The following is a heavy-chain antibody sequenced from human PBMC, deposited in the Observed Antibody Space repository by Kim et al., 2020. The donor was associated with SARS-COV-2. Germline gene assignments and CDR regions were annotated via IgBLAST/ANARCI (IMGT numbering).Heavy chain of an antibody. CDR1: GGSISSGGYY. CDR3: ARDHMLLWFGEFFT. Sequence: SETLSLTCTVSGGSISSGGYYWSWIRQHPGKGLEWIGYIYYSGSTYYNPSLKSRVTISVDTSKNQFSLKLSSVTAADTAVYYCARDHMLLWFGEFFTWGQGTLVTVSS. CDR2: IYYSGST. J-gene: IGHJ5*02. D-gene: IGHD3-10*01. V-gene: IGHV4-31*03.